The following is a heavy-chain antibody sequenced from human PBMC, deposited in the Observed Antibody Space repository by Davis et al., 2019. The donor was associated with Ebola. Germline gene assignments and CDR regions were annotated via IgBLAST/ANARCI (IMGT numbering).Heavy chain of an antibody. CDR2: IWYDGSNK. J-gene: IGHJ3*01. CDR1: GFTFSSYG. D-gene: IGHD5-24*01. CDR3: AREGSRWLQTL. Sequence: GESLKISCAASGFTFSSYGMHWVRQAPGKGLEWVAVIWYDGSNKYYADSVKGRFTISRDNSKNTLYLQMNSLRAEDTAVYYCAREGSRWLQTLWGQGTMVTVSS. V-gene: IGHV3-33*01.